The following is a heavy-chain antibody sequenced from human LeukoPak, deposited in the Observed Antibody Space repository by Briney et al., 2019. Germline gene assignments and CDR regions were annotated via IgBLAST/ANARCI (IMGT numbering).Heavy chain of an antibody. J-gene: IGHJ4*02. CDR2: IKQDGSEK. D-gene: IGHD5-18*01. CDR1: GFTFSSYW. Sequence: GGSLRLSCAASGFTFSSYWMSWVRQPPEKGLEWVAKIKQDGSEKYYVDSVKGRFTISRVNAKNSLFLQMNSLGAEDTAVYYCVRGFSYASGYFDCWGQGTLVTVSS. CDR3: VRGFSYASGYFDC. V-gene: IGHV3-7*03.